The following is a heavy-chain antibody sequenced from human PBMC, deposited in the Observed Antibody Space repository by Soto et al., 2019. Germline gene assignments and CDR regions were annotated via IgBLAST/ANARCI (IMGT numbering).Heavy chain of an antibody. CDR2: VYYSGTT. J-gene: IGHJ5*01. D-gene: IGHD6-19*01. CDR1: GGSLRDSNYY. V-gene: IGHV4-39*01. Sequence: QLQLQESGPGLVKPSETLSLTCTLSGGSLRDSNYYWGWIRQSPGKGLEWIGSVYYSGTTYYNPSLPGQGTMSVATSRAEFSLLLGSVTATDTAVYYCGRNSGRFGIAGAGVDSWGQGTRVTVSS. CDR3: GRNSGRFGIAGAGVDS.